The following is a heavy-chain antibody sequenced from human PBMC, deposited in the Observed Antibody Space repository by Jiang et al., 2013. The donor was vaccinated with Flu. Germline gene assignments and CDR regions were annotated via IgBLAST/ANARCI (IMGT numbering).Heavy chain of an antibody. V-gene: IGHV4-34*01. D-gene: IGHD6-13*01. CDR2: INHSGST. J-gene: IGHJ4*02. Sequence: KGLEWIGEINHSGSTNLQTRPSKSRVTISVDTSKNQFSLKLSSVTAADTAVYYCARGVRVGYSSSWYFDYWGQGTLVTVSS. CDR3: ARGVRVGYSSSWYFDY.